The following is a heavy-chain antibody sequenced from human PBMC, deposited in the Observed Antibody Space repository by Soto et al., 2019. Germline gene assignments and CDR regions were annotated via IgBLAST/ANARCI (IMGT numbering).Heavy chain of an antibody. CDR1: GYTLTNHA. V-gene: IGHV1-3*01. Sequence: GASVKVSCKASGYTLTNHAIHWVRQAPGQRLEWMGWINAGNGNTKYSQKFQGRVTITRDTSASTAYMELSSLRSEDTALYYCARDIYDYGDSPFDYWGQGTLVTVSS. J-gene: IGHJ4*02. CDR2: INAGNGNT. D-gene: IGHD4-17*01. CDR3: ARDIYDYGDSPFDY.